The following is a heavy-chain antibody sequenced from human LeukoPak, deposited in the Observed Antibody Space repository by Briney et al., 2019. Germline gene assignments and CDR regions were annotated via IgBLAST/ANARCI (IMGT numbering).Heavy chain of an antibody. Sequence: SETLSLTCTVSGGSISSGSYYWSWIRQSAGKGLEWIGRIYISGSTNYNPSLKSRVTISVDTSKNQFSLKLSSVTAADTAVYYCARVVVVPAAILANWFDPWGQGTLVTVSS. CDR1: GGSISSGSYY. V-gene: IGHV4-61*02. CDR2: IYISGST. D-gene: IGHD2-2*01. CDR3: ARVVVVPAAILANWFDP. J-gene: IGHJ5*02.